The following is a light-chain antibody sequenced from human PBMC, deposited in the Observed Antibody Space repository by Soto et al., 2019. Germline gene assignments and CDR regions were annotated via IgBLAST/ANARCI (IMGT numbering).Light chain of an antibody. CDR2: NNN. J-gene: IGLJ1*01. CDR1: SSNIGSHT. CDR3: AAWDDSLSGLV. V-gene: IGLV1-44*01. Sequence: QSVLTQPASASGTPGQRVTISCSGSSSNIGSHTVNWYQELTGTAPKLLIYNNNPRPSGVPDRFSGSKSGTSASLAISGLQSEDEADYYCAAWDDSLSGLVFGTGTKLTVL.